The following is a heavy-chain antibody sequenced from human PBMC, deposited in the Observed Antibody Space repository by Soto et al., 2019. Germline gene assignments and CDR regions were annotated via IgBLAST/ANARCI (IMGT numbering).Heavy chain of an antibody. Sequence: QITLKESGPTLVQPTQTLTLTCTFSGFSLSTRGVGVGWIRQPPGKALECLALIYWDDDKRYSPSLKSRLSITKAHYKNQVVLTMTNMDPVDTATYYCARIPNFYQYNWFDPWGQGTLVTVSS. CDR3: ARIPNFYQYNWFDP. V-gene: IGHV2-5*02. D-gene: IGHD3-3*01. CDR1: GFSLSTRGVG. CDR2: IYWDDDK. J-gene: IGHJ5*02.